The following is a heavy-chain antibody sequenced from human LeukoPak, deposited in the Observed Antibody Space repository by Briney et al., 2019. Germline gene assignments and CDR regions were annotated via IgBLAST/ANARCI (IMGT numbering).Heavy chain of an antibody. Sequence: GSLRLSCAASGFTFSAHYIDWIRQPPGKGLEWIGEINHSGSTNYNPSLKSRVTISVDTSKNQFSLKLSSVTAADTAVYYCARGHQSPAVYGMDVWGQGTTVTVSS. CDR1: GFTFSAHY. CDR3: ARGHQSPAVYGMDV. J-gene: IGHJ6*02. CDR2: INHSGST. V-gene: IGHV4-34*01.